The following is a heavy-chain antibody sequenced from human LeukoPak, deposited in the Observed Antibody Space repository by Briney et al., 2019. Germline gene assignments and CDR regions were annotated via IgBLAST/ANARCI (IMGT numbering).Heavy chain of an antibody. D-gene: IGHD6-19*01. CDR1: GYTFTTYA. V-gene: IGHV1-3*01. J-gene: IGHJ6*02. Sequence: ASVKVSCKTSGYTFTTYAIHWVRQAPGQRLEWMGLINADDGNTRYSQRFQGRVTITRDTSANTAYMELSSLRSEDTAVYYCATDQGQWLEGADYGMDVWGQGTTVTVSS. CDR3: ATDQGQWLEGADYGMDV. CDR2: INADDGNT.